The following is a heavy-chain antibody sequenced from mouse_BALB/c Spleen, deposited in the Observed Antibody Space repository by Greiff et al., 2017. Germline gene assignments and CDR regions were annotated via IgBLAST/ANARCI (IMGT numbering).Heavy chain of an antibody. CDR3: ARWGNYYAMDY. J-gene: IGHJ4*01. V-gene: IGHV3-1*02. CDR1: GYSITSGYS. D-gene: IGHD2-1*01. CDR2: IHYSGST. Sequence: VQLQQSGPDLVKPSQSLSLTCTVTGYSITSGYSWHWIRQFPGNKLEWMGYIHYSGSTNYNPPLTSRISITRDTSKNQFFLQLHSVTTEDTATYYCARWGNYYAMDYWGQGTSGTVSS.